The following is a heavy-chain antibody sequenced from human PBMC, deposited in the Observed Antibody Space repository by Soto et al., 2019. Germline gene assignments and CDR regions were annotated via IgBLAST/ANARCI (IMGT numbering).Heavy chain of an antibody. CDR1: GYTFTSYG. J-gene: IGHJ3*02. CDR2: ISAYNGNT. Sequence: ASVKVSCKASGYTFTSYGISWVRQAPGQGLEWMGWISAYNGNTNYAQKLQGRVTMTTDTSTSTAYMELRSLRSDDTAVYYCARAVVYGGNSGDAFDIWGQGTMVTVSS. D-gene: IGHD2-21*02. V-gene: IGHV1-18*01. CDR3: ARAVVYGGNSGDAFDI.